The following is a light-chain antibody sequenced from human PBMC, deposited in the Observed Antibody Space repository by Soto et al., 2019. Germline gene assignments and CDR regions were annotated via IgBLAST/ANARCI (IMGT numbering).Light chain of an antibody. V-gene: IGKV3-20*01. CDR3: QHYADSPPVFT. CDR2: AAS. CDR1: RFVSNYY. Sequence: DIVLTQSPGTLSLSPGDRATLSCRTSRFVSNYYVAWYQQRPGQVPRLLIYAASSRATDIPDRFSGSGSGTDFTLTISRLEPEDFAVYYCQHYADSPPVFTFGPGTKVEI. J-gene: IGKJ3*01.